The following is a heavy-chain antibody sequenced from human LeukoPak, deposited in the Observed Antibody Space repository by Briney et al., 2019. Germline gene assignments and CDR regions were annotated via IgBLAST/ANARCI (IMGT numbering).Heavy chain of an antibody. J-gene: IGHJ5*02. V-gene: IGHV4-31*03. D-gene: IGHD2-2*01. CDR3: ARKVVPVGVPAWWFDP. Sequence: PSETLSLTCTVSGGSISSSDYSWTWIRQHPGKGLEWIGYISYNGSTYYRPSLKSRVTISADTSKSQFFLKLPSVTAADTAIYYCARKVVPVGVPAWWFDPWGQGTLVIVSS. CDR1: GGSISSSDYS. CDR2: ISYNGST.